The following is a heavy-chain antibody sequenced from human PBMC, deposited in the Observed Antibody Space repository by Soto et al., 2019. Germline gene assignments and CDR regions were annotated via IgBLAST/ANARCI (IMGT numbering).Heavy chain of an antibody. J-gene: IGHJ6*02. V-gene: IGHV3-30*18. Sequence: QVQLVESGGGVVQPGRSLRLSCAASGFTFSSYGMHWVRQAPGKGLEWVAVISYDGSNKYYADSVKGRFTIYRDNSKNTLYLQMSSLRAEDTAVYYCVKDGSSGWPYYYGLDVWGQGTTVTVSS. D-gene: IGHD6-19*01. CDR2: ISYDGSNK. CDR1: GFTFSSYG. CDR3: VKDGSSGWPYYYGLDV.